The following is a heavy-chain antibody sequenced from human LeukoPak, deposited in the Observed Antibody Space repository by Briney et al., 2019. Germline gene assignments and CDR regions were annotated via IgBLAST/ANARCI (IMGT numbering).Heavy chain of an antibody. Sequence: ASVKVSCKAPGYTFTSHGISWVRQAPGQGLVWMGWISAYNGNTNYAQKLQGRVTMTTDTSTSTAYMELRSLSSDDTAVYYCARGLYDFWSGYIFDYWGQGTLVTVSS. V-gene: IGHV1-18*01. CDR3: ARGLYDFWSGYIFDY. J-gene: IGHJ4*02. D-gene: IGHD3-3*01. CDR1: GYTFTSHG. CDR2: ISAYNGNT.